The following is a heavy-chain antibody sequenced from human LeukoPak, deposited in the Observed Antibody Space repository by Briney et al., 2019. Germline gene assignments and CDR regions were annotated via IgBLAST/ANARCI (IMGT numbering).Heavy chain of an antibody. CDR3: AREGGYYGSGYYFDY. J-gene: IGHJ4*02. CDR1: GGSFSGYY. CDR2: INHSGST. V-gene: IGHV4-34*01. D-gene: IGHD3-10*01. Sequence: SETLSLTCAVYGGSFSGYYWSWIRQPPGKGLEWIGEINHSGSTNYNPSLKSRVTKSVDTSKNQFSLKLSSVTAADTAVYYCAREGGYYGSGYYFDYWGQGTLVTVSS.